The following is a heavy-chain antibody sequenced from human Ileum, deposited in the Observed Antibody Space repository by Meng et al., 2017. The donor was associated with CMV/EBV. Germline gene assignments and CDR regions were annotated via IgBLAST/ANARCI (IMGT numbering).Heavy chain of an antibody. V-gene: IGHV4-31*03. J-gene: IGHJ4*02. D-gene: IGHD3-3*01. CDR2: ISYSGST. CDR1: GGSISSGGYY. Sequence: SETLSLTCTVSGGSISSGGYYWSWIRQHPGKGLEWIGYISYSGSTYSNPSLKSRVTMSVDTSKNQYSLKLSSVTAADTAVYYCARDRFGVFDYWGQGTLVTVSS. CDR3: ARDRFGVFDY.